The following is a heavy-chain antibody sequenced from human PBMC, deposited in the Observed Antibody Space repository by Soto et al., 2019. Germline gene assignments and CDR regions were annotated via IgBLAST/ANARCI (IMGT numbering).Heavy chain of an antibody. CDR1: GYSFTSYW. Sequence: GESLKISCKGPGYSFTSYWISWVRQMPGKGLGWMGRIDPSDSYTNYSPSFQGHVTISADKSISTAYLQWSSLKASDTAMYYCARPLYYYDSSGYSSRGAFDIWGQGTMVTVSS. CDR3: ARPLYYYDSSGYSSRGAFDI. J-gene: IGHJ3*02. V-gene: IGHV5-10-1*01. CDR2: IDPSDSYT. D-gene: IGHD3-22*01.